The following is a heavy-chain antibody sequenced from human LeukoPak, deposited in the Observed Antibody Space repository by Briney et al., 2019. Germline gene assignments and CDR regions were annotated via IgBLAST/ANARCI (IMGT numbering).Heavy chain of an antibody. CDR2: ISSSSSYI. D-gene: IGHD1-14*01. Sequence: KPGGSLRLSCAASGFTFSSYSMNWVRQAPGKGLEWVSSISSSSSYIYYADSVKGRFTISRDNAKNSLYLQMNSLRAEDTAVYYCARVGPPPINILDYWGQGTLVTVSS. CDR1: GFTFSSYS. CDR3: ARVGPPPINILDY. J-gene: IGHJ4*02. V-gene: IGHV3-21*01.